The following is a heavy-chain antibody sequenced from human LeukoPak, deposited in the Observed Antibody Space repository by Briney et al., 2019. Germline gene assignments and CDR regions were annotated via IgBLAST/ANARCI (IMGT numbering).Heavy chain of an antibody. D-gene: IGHD3-9*01. J-gene: IGHJ4*02. CDR2: IIPIFGTA. CDR1: GGTFSGYA. Sequence: ASVKVSCKASGGTFSGYAISWVRQAPGQGLEWMGGIIPIFGTANYAQKFQGRVTITTDESTSTAYMELSSLRSEDTAVYYCARETGYDIFDYWGQGTLVTVSS. CDR3: ARETGYDIFDY. V-gene: IGHV1-69*05.